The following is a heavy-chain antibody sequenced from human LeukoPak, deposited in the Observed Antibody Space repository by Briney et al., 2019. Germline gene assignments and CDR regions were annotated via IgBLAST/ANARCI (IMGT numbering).Heavy chain of an antibody. CDR2: ISGSGGST. V-gene: IGHV3-23*01. D-gene: IGHD1-26*01. Sequence: GGSLRLSCAASGLTFSSYAMSWVRQAPGKGLEWVSAISGSGGSTYYADSVKGRFTISRDNSKNTLYLQMNSLRAEDAAVYYCAKEKVGATTFFDYWGQGTLVTVSS. CDR3: AKEKVGATTFFDY. J-gene: IGHJ4*02. CDR1: GLTFSSYA.